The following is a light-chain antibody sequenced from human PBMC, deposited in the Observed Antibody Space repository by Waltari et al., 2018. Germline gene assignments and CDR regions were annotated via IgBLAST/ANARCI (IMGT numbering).Light chain of an antibody. V-gene: IGKV1-39*01. CDR3: QKYNSAPHT. CDR2: AAS. Sequence: DIQMTQSPSSLSASVGDRVTITCRASQSLSSYLNWYQQKPGKAPKLLIYAASSLQSGVPSRFSGSGSGTDFTLTISSLQPEDFATYYCQKYNSAPHTFGPGTKVDIK. J-gene: IGKJ3*01. CDR1: QSLSSY.